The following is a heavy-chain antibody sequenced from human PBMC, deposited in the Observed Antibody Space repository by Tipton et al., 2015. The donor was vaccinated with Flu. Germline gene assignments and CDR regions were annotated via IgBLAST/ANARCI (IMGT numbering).Heavy chain of an antibody. D-gene: IGHD4-23*01. CDR2: LYYTGST. J-gene: IGHJ4*02. CDR1: GGSINGYY. V-gene: IGHV4-59*08. CDR3: ARQGNGGRSFDY. Sequence: TLSLTCTVSGGSINGYYWNWIRQPPGKGLEWIGYLYYTGSTNYNPSLKSRVTISADTSKTQFSLKLTSVTAADTAVYYCARQGNGGRSFDYWGQGTLVTVSS.